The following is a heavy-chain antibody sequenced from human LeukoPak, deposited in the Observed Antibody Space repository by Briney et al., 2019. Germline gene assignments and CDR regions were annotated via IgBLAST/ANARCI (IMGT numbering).Heavy chain of an antibody. CDR1: GGTFSNYA. CDR3: ARAQWVTTGRGDAFDI. D-gene: IGHD4-17*01. Sequence: ASVKVSCKASGGTFSNYAIHWVRQAPGQGLAWMGGTIPVFGTADYAQQFQGRVTITADESTSTAFMELSSLRSEDTAMYYCARAQWVTTGRGDAFDIWGQGTMVSVSS. V-gene: IGHV1-69*13. J-gene: IGHJ3*02. CDR2: TIPVFGTA.